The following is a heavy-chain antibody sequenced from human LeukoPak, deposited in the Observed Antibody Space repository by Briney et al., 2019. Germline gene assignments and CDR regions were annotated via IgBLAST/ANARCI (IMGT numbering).Heavy chain of an antibody. CDR2: IHHGGST. D-gene: IGHD3-3*01. J-gene: IGHJ4*02. CDR3: VREGPVRFLEQIDY. V-gene: IGHV4-38-2*02. CDR1: SYSISRGYY. Sequence: SETLSLTCTVSSYSISRGYYWGWIRQSPGKGPEWIGNIHHGGSTSYNPSLKSRVTISLDMSKNQFSLKLNSVTAADTAVYYCVREGPVRFLEQIDYWGQGTLVTVSS.